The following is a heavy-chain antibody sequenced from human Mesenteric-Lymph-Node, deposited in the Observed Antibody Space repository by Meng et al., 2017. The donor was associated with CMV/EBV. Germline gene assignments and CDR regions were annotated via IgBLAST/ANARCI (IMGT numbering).Heavy chain of an antibody. CDR3: VRDWSREYFYYYGMDV. CDR1: GFTFSSYS. J-gene: IGHJ6*02. CDR2: ISSSSSYI. V-gene: IGHV3-21*01. Sequence: GESLKISCAASGFTFSSYSMNWVRQAPGKGLEWVSSISSSSSYIYYADSVKGRFTISRDNAKNTLYLQMNSLRAEDTAVYYCVRDWSREYFYYYGMDVWGQGTTVTVSS.